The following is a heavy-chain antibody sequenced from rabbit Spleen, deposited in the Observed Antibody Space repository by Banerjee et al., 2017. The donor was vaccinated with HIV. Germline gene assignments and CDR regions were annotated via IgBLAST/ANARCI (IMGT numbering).Heavy chain of an antibody. CDR1: GFSFNAYG. CDR3: ARGRTIGSGTYISRLDL. D-gene: IGHD1-1*01. CDR2: IYTSSGST. J-gene: IGHJ3*01. V-gene: IGHV1S45*01. Sequence: QEQLEESGGGLVKPGASLTFTCKASGFSFNAYGINWVRQAPGKGLEWIAYIYTSSGSTYYANWAKGRFTISKTSSTTVTLQMTSLTAADTATYFCARGRTIGSGTYISRLDLWGPGTLVTVS.